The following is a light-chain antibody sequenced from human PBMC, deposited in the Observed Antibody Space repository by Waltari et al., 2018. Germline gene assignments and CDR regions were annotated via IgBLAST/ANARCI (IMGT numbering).Light chain of an antibody. J-gene: IGLJ2*01. V-gene: IGLV1-44*01. Sequence: QSLLTQPPSVPVTPGQRGVISCSGRLSNIGRNAVSWYQKFPGTAPKVLIHSNDRRPAGVPYRFSSSKAGTSASLAISGLQSADEADYYCSAWDDSLNGHVVFGGGTKLTVL. CDR1: LSNIGRNA. CDR3: SAWDDSLNGHVV. CDR2: SND.